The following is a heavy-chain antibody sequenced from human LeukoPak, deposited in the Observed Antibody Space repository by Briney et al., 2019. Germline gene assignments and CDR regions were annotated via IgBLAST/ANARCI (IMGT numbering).Heavy chain of an antibody. CDR3: ATRPGRTDAFDI. J-gene: IGHJ3*02. V-gene: IGHV1-24*01. CDR1: GYTLTELS. Sequence: ASVKVSCKVSGYTLTELSMHWVRQAPGKGLEWMGGFDPEDGETIYAQKFQGRVTMTEDTSTDTAYVELSSLRSEDTAVYYCATRPGRTDAFDIWGQGTMVTVSS. D-gene: IGHD1-1*01. CDR2: FDPEDGET.